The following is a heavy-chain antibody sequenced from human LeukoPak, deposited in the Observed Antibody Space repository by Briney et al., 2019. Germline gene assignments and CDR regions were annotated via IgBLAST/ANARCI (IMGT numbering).Heavy chain of an antibody. D-gene: IGHD6-13*01. Sequence: ASVKVSCKASGYTFTSYGISWVRQAPGQGLEWMGWISAYNGNTNYAQKLQGRVTMTTDTSTSTAYMELRSLRSDDTAVYYCARENRPGIAAAGTGAFDIWGQGTMVTVSS. CDR3: ARENRPGIAAAGTGAFDI. V-gene: IGHV1-18*01. J-gene: IGHJ3*02. CDR2: ISAYNGNT. CDR1: GYTFTSYG.